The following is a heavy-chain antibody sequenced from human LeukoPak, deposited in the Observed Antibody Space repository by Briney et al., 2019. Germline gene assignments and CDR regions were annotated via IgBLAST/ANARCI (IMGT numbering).Heavy chain of an antibody. J-gene: IGHJ4*02. V-gene: IGHV4-61*02. CDR3: AGTYCGGDCYSTNFDY. Sequence: SETLSLTCTVSGGSISSGSYYWSWIRQPAGKGLEWIGRIYTSGSTNYNPSLKSRVTISVDTSKNQFSLKLSSVTAADTAVYYWAGTYCGGDCYSTNFDYWGQGTLVTVSS. CDR1: GGSISSGSYY. CDR2: IYTSGST. D-gene: IGHD2-21*02.